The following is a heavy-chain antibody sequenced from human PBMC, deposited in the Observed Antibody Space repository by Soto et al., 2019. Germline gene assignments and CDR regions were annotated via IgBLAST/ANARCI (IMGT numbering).Heavy chain of an antibody. CDR2: IIPNDGGT. V-gene: IGHV1-2*02. D-gene: IGHD3-22*01. CDR1: GYSFTDHY. Sequence: QVQLVQSGAEVKKPGASVKISCKASGYSFTDHYIHWIRQAPGQGLEWMGWIIPNDGGTKYAQKCQDRINLTGDTSITTAYMDLSRLRSDDTAVYYCARGAFDRSVNDLAGWFDPWGQGTLVTVSS. J-gene: IGHJ5*02. CDR3: ARGAFDRSVNDLAGWFDP.